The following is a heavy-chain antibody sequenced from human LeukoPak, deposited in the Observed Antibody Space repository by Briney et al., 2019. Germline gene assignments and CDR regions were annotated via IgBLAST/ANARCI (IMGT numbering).Heavy chain of an antibody. D-gene: IGHD2-15*01. CDR3: ARVNCSGGSCYHDY. V-gene: IGHV3-33*01. J-gene: IGHJ4*02. CDR1: GFTFSSYG. Sequence: GGSLRLSCAASGFTFSSYGMHWVRQAPGKGLEWGAVIWYDGSNKYYADSVKGRFTISRDNSKNTLYLQMNSLRAEDTAVYYCARVNCSGGSCYHDYWGQGTLVTVSS. CDR2: IWYDGSNK.